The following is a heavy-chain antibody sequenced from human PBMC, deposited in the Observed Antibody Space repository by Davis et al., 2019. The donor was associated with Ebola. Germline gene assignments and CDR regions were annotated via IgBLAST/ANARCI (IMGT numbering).Heavy chain of an antibody. CDR1: GGSISGYF. J-gene: IGHJ4*02. CDR2: LYFSGST. V-gene: IGHV4-59*01. D-gene: IGHD4-17*01. Sequence: GSLRLSCTVSGGSISGYFWSWIRQPPGKGLECIGYLYFSGSTNYNPSLKSRVTMSVDTSKNQFSLKVNSVTAADTAVYFCARVKSGVTTVGIFDYWGQGTLVTVSS. CDR3: ARVKSGVTTVGIFDY.